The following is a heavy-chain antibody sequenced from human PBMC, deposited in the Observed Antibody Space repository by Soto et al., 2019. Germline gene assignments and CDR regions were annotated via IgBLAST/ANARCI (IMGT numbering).Heavy chain of an antibody. J-gene: IGHJ5*02. Sequence: GSLRLSCAASGFTFSSYAMSWVRQAPGEGLEWVSAISGSGGSTYYADSVKGRFTISRDNSKNTLYLQMNSLRAEDTAVYYCAKDALGMNYDFWIRFDPWGQGTLVTVSS. CDR2: ISGSGGST. CDR1: GFTFSSYA. D-gene: IGHD3-3*01. V-gene: IGHV3-23*01. CDR3: AKDALGMNYDFWIRFDP.